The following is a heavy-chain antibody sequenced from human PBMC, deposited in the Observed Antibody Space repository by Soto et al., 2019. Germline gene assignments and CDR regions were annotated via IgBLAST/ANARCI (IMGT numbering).Heavy chain of an antibody. D-gene: IGHD5-18*01. CDR3: AREQLWSFDY. CDR1: GGSFSGYY. J-gene: IGHJ4*02. CDR2: INHSGST. V-gene: IGHV4-34*01. Sequence: SETLSLTCAVYGGSFSGYYWSWIRQPPGKGLEWIGEINHSGSTNYNPSLKSRVTISVDTSKNQFSLKLSSVTAADTAVYYCAREQLWSFDYWGQGTLVTVSS.